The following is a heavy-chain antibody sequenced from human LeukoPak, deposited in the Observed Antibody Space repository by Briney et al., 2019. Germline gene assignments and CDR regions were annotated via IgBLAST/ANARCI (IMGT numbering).Heavy chain of an antibody. V-gene: IGHV1-3*01. CDR3: ARDSLTCTKCSWLDYYFDY. CDR1: GYIFTSYA. CDR2: INAGNGNT. J-gene: IGHJ4*02. Sequence: ASVKVSCKASGYIFTSYAMHWERQAPGQRLEWMGWINAGNGNTKYSQKFQGRDTITRDTSANTAYMELSSLRSEDTAVYYCARDSLTCTKCSWLDYYFDYWGQGTLVTVSS. D-gene: IGHD2-2*01.